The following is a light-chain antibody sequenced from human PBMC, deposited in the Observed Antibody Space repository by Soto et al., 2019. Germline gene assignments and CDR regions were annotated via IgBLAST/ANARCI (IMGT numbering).Light chain of an antibody. CDR3: QQRSDWPLT. J-gene: IGKJ4*01. CDR1: QSVSDY. Sequence: EIVLAQSPATLSLSPGDRATLSCRASQSVSDYLAWYQQKPGQAPRLLIYDASNRATGIPARFSGSGSGTYFTLTISSLEPEDFAVYYCQQRSDWPLTFGGGTKVEIK. CDR2: DAS. V-gene: IGKV3-11*01.